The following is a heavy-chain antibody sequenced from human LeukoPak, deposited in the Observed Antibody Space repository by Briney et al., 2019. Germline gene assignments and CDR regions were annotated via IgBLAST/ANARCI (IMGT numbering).Heavy chain of an antibody. CDR1: GGTFSSYA. D-gene: IGHD3-3*01. CDR3: ARDLSGRVLDFWSGYGWFDP. CDR2: IIPIFGTA. J-gene: IGHJ5*02. V-gene: IGHV1-69*13. Sequence: ASVKVSCKASGGTFSSYAISWVRQAPGQGLEWMGGIIPIFGTANYAQKFQGRVTITADESTSTAYMELSSLRSEDTAVYYCARDLSGRVLDFWSGYGWFDPWGQGTLVTVSS.